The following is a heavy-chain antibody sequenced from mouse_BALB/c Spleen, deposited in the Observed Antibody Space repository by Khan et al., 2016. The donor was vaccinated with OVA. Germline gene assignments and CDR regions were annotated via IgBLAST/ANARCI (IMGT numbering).Heavy chain of an antibody. CDR1: GDSITSGY. V-gene: IGHV3-8*02. CDR2: MIYSGYT. D-gene: IGHD2-14*01. CDR3: ARSTYRYAFAY. Sequence: EVELVESGPSLVQPSQTLSLTCSVTGDSITSGYWSWIRKFPGNKLEYMGYMIYSGYTSYNPSLKSRVSITRHTSKNQYYLQVNSVTTEDTATYYCARSTYRYAFAYWGQGTLVTVSA. J-gene: IGHJ3*01.